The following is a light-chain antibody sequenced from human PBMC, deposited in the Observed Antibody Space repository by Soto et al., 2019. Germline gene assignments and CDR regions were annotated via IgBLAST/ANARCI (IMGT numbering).Light chain of an antibody. CDR2: KAS. Sequence: DIQMTQSPSTLSASVGDRVTITCRASQSISKYLAWYQQKPGKAPKLLIYKASTLKSGVPSRFSGSGSGTEFTLTISSLQPEDCAIYYCQQRQYWPPITFGQGTRLEIK. CDR1: QSISKY. V-gene: IGKV1-5*03. CDR3: QQRQYWPPIT. J-gene: IGKJ5*01.